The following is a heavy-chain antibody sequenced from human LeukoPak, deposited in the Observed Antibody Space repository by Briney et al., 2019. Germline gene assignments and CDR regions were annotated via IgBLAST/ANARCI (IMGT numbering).Heavy chain of an antibody. CDR3: ARDNRDWAFDY. J-gene: IGHJ4*02. CDR2: INTVNTFI. CDR1: GFTLSSSG. Sequence: PGGSLRLSCVASGFTLSSSGMNWVRQAPGKGLEWVSSINTVNTFIYYADSVKGRFTISRENDKNSLYLQMNSLRAEDTAVYYCARDNRDWAFDYWGQGTLVTVSS. V-gene: IGHV3-21*01. D-gene: IGHD2-21*02.